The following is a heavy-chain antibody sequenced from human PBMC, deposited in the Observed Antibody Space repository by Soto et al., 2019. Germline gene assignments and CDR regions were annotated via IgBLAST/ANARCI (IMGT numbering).Heavy chain of an antibody. CDR3: ARQGLTTVTMFSPATPHESDY. D-gene: IGHD4-17*01. J-gene: IGHJ4*02. CDR1: GGSISSSSYY. Sequence: QLQLQESGPGLVKPSETLSLTCTVSGGSISSSSYYWGWIRQPPGKGLEWIGSIYYSGSTYYNPSLKSRVTISVDTSKNQFSLKLSSVTAADTAVYYCARQGLTTVTMFSPATPHESDYWGQGTLVTVSS. V-gene: IGHV4-39*01. CDR2: IYYSGST.